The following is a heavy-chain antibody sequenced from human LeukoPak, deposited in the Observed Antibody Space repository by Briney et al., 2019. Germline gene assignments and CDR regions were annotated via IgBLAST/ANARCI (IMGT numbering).Heavy chain of an antibody. CDR2: LDGSGAFT. CDR3: AKLIGYCTAGGCYHDNFDV. V-gene: IGHV3-23*01. Sequence: GGSLRLSCAASGFTFSNYAMSWVRQAPGKGLEWVSALDGSGAFTDYGDSVKGRFTISRDNSKNTVYLQMRSLRAEDTALYYCAKLIGYCTAGGCYHDNFDVWGQGTMVTISS. D-gene: IGHD2-15*01. CDR1: GFTFSNYA. J-gene: IGHJ3*01.